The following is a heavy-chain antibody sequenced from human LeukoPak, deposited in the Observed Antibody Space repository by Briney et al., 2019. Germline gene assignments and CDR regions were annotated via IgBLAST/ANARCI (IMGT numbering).Heavy chain of an antibody. CDR1: GGTFSSYA. CDR2: IIPIFGTA. V-gene: IGHV1-69*01. J-gene: IGHJ2*01. CDR3: ARSIVATILSWYFDL. Sequence: SVKVSCKASGGTFSSYAISWVRQAPGQGLEWMGGIIPIFGTANYAQKFQGRVTITADESTSTAYMELSSLRSEDTAVYYCARSIVATILSWYFDLWGRGTLVTVSS. D-gene: IGHD5-12*01.